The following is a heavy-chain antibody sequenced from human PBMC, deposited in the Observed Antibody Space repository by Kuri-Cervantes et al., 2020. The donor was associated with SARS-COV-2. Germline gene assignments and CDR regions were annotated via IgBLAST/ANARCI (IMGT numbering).Heavy chain of an antibody. CDR2: ISYDGSNK. D-gene: IGHD3-3*01. CDR1: GFTFSSYA. Sequence: GESLKISCVASGFTFSSYAMHWVRQAPGKGLEWVAVISYDGSNKYYADSVKGRFTISRDNSKNTLYLQMNSLRDEDTAVYYCAREYDFWRTFDYWGQGTLVTVSS. V-gene: IGHV3-30-3*01. J-gene: IGHJ4*02. CDR3: AREYDFWRTFDY.